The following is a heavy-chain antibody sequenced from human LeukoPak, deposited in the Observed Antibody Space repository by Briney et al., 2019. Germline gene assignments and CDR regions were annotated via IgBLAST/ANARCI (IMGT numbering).Heavy chain of an antibody. V-gene: IGHV3-30*03. CDR3: AARDYGGNSGI. Sequence: GGSLRLSCAASGXTFSTYAVHWVRQAPGKGLEWVAVISYDGSNKYYADSVKGRFTISRDNYKNTLYLRMNSLRAEDTAVYYCAARDYGGNSGIWGQGTMVTVSS. CDR2: ISYDGSNK. CDR1: GXTFSTYA. J-gene: IGHJ3*02. D-gene: IGHD4-23*01.